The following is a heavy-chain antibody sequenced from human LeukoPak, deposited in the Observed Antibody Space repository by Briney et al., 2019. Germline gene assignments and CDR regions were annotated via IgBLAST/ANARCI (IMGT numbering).Heavy chain of an antibody. Sequence: PGGSLRLSCAASGFTFTGYWMCWVRQAPGKGLVWVSRIKRDGSTTNYADSVKGRFTISRDNAKNTLYLQMNSLGAEDTAVYYCVRGYCSGGSCSRPYWGQGTLVTVSA. V-gene: IGHV3-74*01. CDR3: VRGYCSGGSCSRPY. CDR2: IKRDGSTT. D-gene: IGHD2-15*01. CDR1: GFTFTGYW. J-gene: IGHJ4*02.